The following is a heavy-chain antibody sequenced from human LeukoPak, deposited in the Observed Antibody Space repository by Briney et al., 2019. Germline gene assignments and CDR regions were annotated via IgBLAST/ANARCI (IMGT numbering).Heavy chain of an antibody. D-gene: IGHD6-19*01. CDR1: GFNFSSSG. Sequence: GGSLRLSCAASGFNFSSSGMHWVRQAPGKGLEYISAINSNGASTYYANSVKGRFTISRDIAKNSLYLQMNSLRAEDTAVYYCARDRPQQWLVRGQRGYYYYMDVWGKGTTVTISS. CDR2: INSNGAST. CDR3: ARDRPQQWLVRGQRGYYYYMDV. V-gene: IGHV3-64*01. J-gene: IGHJ6*03.